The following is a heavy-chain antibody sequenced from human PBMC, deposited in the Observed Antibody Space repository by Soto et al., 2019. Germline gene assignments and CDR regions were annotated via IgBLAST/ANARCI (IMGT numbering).Heavy chain of an antibody. J-gene: IGHJ4*02. Sequence: SETLSLTCSVSGGSMSEYFWSWIRQSPGKGLGWIGYIYYLGSTDYNPSLKSRVTISVDTSKRQFSLRLTSVTAADTAVYYCARDGYDGSGSPYPAYWGPGTQVTVSS. CDR2: IYYLGST. CDR1: GGSMSEYF. V-gene: IGHV4-59*01. D-gene: IGHD3-10*01. CDR3: ARDGYDGSGSPYPAY.